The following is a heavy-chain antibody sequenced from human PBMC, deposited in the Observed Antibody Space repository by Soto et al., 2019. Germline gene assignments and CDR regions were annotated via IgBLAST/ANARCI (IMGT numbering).Heavy chain of an antibody. CDR1: GFTFSSYA. CDR2: ISGSGGST. V-gene: IGHV3-23*01. J-gene: IGHJ4*02. CDR3: AKKGWKQHLFSLIFCRSENRYFFDF. D-gene: IGHD6-13*01. Sequence: PGGSLRLSCAASGFTFSSYAMSWVRQAPGKGLEWVSAISGSGGSTYYADSVKGRFTISRDNSKNTLYLQMNSLRAEDTAVYYCAKKGWKQHLFSLIFCRSENRYFFDFWAQGSLVPVSS.